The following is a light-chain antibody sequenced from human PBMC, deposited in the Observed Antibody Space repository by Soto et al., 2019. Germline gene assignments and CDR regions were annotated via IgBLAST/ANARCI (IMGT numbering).Light chain of an antibody. CDR1: ESISHW. CDR3: QQYNTYSWT. J-gene: IGKJ1*01. CDR2: KAS. V-gene: IGKV1-5*03. Sequence: DIQMTQSPSTLSASVGDRVTITCRASESISHWLAWYQQKPGKAPNLLIYKASVLESGVPSRFSGSGSGTEFTLTIISLHPDDFATYYCQQYNTYSWTFGQGTKVDIK.